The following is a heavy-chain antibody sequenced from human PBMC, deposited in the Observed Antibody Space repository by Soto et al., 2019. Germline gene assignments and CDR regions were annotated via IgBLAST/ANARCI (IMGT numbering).Heavy chain of an antibody. V-gene: IGHV1-2*04. CDR1: GYTFTGQY. Sequence: QVQLVQSGAEVKKPGASMKVSCKASGYTFTGQYIHWVRQAPGQGLEWMGGINPNSGGTNYAQKFQGWVTMTRDTSISTAYMELSRLRADDTAVYYCARGYCSSTSCHFDYWGQGTLVTVSS. CDR2: INPNSGGT. D-gene: IGHD2-2*01. J-gene: IGHJ4*02. CDR3: ARGYCSSTSCHFDY.